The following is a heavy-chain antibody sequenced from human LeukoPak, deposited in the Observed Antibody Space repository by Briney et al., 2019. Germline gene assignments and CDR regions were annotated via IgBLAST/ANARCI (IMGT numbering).Heavy chain of an antibody. CDR1: GFIFSNYA. CDR3: ARGYDHGSTYFDP. J-gene: IGHJ5*02. V-gene: IGHV3-21*05. CDR2: ISGSSRYT. D-gene: IGHD5-24*01. Sequence: GGSLRLSCAASGFIFSNYAMNWVRQAPGKGLEWVSYISGSSRYTNYADSVKGRFTISRDNAKNSLYLQMNILRAEDTAVYYCARGYDHGSTYFDPWGQGTLVTVSS.